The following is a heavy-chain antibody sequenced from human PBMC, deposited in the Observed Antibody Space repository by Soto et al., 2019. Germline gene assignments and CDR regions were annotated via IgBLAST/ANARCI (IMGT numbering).Heavy chain of an antibody. D-gene: IGHD2-15*01. CDR3: ARAYCSGGTCYSFFDY. CDR2: MSYSGST. J-gene: IGHJ4*02. V-gene: IGHV4-39*01. Sequence: QLRLQESGPGLVKPSETLSLTCTVSGGSISSSPYYWGWIRQPPGKGLEWIGTMSYSGSTYYNPSLKSRVTIFADTSKNQFSFKMSSVTAAGTAVYYCARAYCSGGTCYSFFDYWGQGTLVTVSS. CDR1: GGSISSSPYY.